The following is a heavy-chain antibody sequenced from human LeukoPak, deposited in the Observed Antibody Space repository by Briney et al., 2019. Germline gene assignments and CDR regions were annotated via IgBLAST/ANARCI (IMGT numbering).Heavy chain of an antibody. CDR3: ARENARGPPYFDY. Sequence: GRSLRLSCAASGFTFSSYGMHWVRQAPGKGLEWVAVIWYDGSNKYYADSVKGRFTISRDNSKNTLYLQMNSLRAEDTAVYYCARENARGPPYFDYWGQGTLVTVSS. CDR2: IWYDGSNK. CDR1: GFTFSSYG. V-gene: IGHV3-33*01. D-gene: IGHD2-8*01. J-gene: IGHJ4*02.